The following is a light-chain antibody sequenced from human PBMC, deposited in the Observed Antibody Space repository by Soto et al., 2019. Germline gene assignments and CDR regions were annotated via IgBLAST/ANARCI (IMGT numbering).Light chain of an antibody. CDR1: QSISSSY. CDR2: GAS. CDR3: QQCGSPPWT. J-gene: IGKJ1*01. V-gene: IGKV3-20*01. Sequence: EIVLTQSPGTLSLSPGERAALSCRASQSISSSYLAWYQKKPGQAPRLLIYGASSRATGIPDRFSGSASGTDFTLTISRLEPEDFAVYFCQQCGSPPWTFGQGTKVEMK.